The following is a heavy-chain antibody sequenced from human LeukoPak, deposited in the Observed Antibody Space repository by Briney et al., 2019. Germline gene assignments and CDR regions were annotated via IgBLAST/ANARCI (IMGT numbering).Heavy chain of an antibody. D-gene: IGHD4-23*01. Sequence: GGSLRLSCAASGFIFSSYGMHWVRQAPGKGLEWVVFIRFDGNDKYYTDSVKGRFTISRDNSKNTLYLQMNSLRAEDTAVYYCASVQDYGGNSGYYYYGMDVWGQGTTVTVSS. CDR3: ASVQDYGGNSGYYYYGMDV. CDR2: IRFDGNDK. J-gene: IGHJ6*02. V-gene: IGHV3-30*02. CDR1: GFIFSSYG.